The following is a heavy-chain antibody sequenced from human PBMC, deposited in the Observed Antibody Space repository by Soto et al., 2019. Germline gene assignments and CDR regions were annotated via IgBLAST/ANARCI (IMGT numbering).Heavy chain of an antibody. CDR2: INHSGST. Sequence: QVQLQQWGAGLLKPSETLSLTCAVYGGSFSGYYWSWIRQPPGKGLEWIGEINHSGSTNYNPSLKSGVTISVDTSKNQFSLKLSSVTAADTAVYYCARVVGGYCSSTSCKKQGWFDPWGQGTLVTVSS. J-gene: IGHJ5*02. CDR1: GGSFSGYY. V-gene: IGHV4-34*01. D-gene: IGHD2-2*01. CDR3: ARVVGGYCSSTSCKKQGWFDP.